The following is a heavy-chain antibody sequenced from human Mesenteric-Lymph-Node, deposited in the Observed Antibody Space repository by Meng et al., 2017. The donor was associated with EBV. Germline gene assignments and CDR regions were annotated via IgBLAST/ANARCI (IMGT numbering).Heavy chain of an antibody. Sequence: QVQLVQSGAEVKKPGSSMKVSCKATGGTFSDYTISWVRQAPGQGLEWMAGITPIFGTTNYAQNFQDRVTLSADTSTTTLSMELISLRSDDTAVYYCASLSEYSSGSTSWGQGTLVTVSS. CDR3: ASLSEYSSGSTS. D-gene: IGHD6-19*01. J-gene: IGHJ5*02. CDR1: GGTFSDYT. V-gene: IGHV1-69*06. CDR2: ITPIFGTT.